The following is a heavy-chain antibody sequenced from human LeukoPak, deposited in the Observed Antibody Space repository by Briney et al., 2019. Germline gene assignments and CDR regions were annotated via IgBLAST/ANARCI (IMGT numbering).Heavy chain of an antibody. J-gene: IGHJ4*02. Sequence: GGSLRLSCAASGFTFSSYAMHWVRQAPGKGLEWVAVISYDGSNKYYADSVKGRFTISRDNSKNMLYLQMNSLRAEDTAVYYCARDRSQMAHPRFDYWGQGTLVTVSS. V-gene: IGHV3-30*01. CDR1: GFTFSSYA. CDR3: ARDRSQMAHPRFDY. D-gene: IGHD5-24*01. CDR2: ISYDGSNK.